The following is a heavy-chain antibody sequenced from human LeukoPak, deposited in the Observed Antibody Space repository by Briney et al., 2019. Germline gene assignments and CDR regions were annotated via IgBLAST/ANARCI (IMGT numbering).Heavy chain of an antibody. J-gene: IGHJ4*02. CDR2: IYYSGAT. CDR1: GGSISSSSYY. Sequence: SETLSLTCTVSGGSISSSSYYWGWIRQPPGKGLEWIGSIYYSGATYYNPSLKSRVTVSVDTPKNQFSLKLRSVTAADTAVYYCASRTYRVWGQGTLVTVSS. CDR3: ASRTYRV. D-gene: IGHD1-26*01. V-gene: IGHV4-39*01.